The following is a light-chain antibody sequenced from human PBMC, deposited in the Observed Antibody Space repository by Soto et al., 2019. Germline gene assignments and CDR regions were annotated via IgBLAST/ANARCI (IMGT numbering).Light chain of an antibody. CDR2: DAS. J-gene: IGKJ5*01. CDR1: QTISTW. CDR3: QQRTNWPPIT. V-gene: IGKV1-5*01. Sequence: DIQMTQSPSTLSASVGDRVIITCRASQTISTWVAWYQHKTGKAPTLLIYDASSLESGVPSRFSGSGSGTEFTLTIRSLEPEDFAVYYCQQRTNWPPITFGQGTRLEIK.